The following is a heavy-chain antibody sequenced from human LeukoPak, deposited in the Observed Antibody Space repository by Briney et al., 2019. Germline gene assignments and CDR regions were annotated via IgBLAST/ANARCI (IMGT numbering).Heavy chain of an antibody. CDR3: ARTEPAPSYYFDY. D-gene: IGHD1-14*01. Sequence: PSETLSLTCTVSGGSISSSTDYWGWIRQPPGKGLEWIGTMHYSGNTYYNPSLKSRVTISVDTSKNQFSLKLSSVTAADTAVYYCARTEPAPSYYFDYWGQGTLVTVSS. V-gene: IGHV4-39*07. CDR2: MHYSGNT. CDR1: GGSISSSTDY. J-gene: IGHJ4*02.